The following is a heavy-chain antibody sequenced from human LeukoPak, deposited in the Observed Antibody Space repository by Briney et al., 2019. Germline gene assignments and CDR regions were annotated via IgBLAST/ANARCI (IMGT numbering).Heavy chain of an antibody. CDR2: ISGSGGST. D-gene: IGHD6-13*01. CDR3: AKDSSSWSTYFDY. V-gene: IGHV3-23*01. J-gene: IGHJ4*02. Sequence: GGSLRLSRAASGFTLSSYAMSWVRQAPGKGLEWVSAISGSGGSTYYADSVKGRFTISRDNSKNTLYLQMNSLRAEDTAVYYCAKDSSSWSTYFDYWGQGTLVTVSS. CDR1: GFTLSSYA.